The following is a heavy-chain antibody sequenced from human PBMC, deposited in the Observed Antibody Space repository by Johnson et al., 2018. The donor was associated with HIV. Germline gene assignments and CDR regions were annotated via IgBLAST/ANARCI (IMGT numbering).Heavy chain of an antibody. CDR3: AKSTRGNWGSCFDI. Sequence: QMLLVESGGGVVRPGGSLRLSCAASGFTFDDYGMSWVRQAPGKGLEWVAVISYDGSNKYYADSVKGRFTISRDNSKNTLYLQMNSLRAEDTAVYYCAKSTRGNWGSCFDIWGQGTMVTVSS. J-gene: IGHJ3*02. D-gene: IGHD7-27*01. V-gene: IGHV3-30*18. CDR2: ISYDGSNK. CDR1: GFTFDDYG.